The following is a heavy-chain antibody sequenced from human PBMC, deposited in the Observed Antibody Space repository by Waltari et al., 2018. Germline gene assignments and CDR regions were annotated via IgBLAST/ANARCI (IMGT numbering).Heavy chain of an antibody. D-gene: IGHD4-17*01. CDR2: IYTRGST. Sequence: QVQLQESGPGLVKPSQTLSLTYTVSGGSISSGSYYWSWIRQPAGKGLGWIGRIYTRGSTNYNPSLKSRVTISVDTSKNQFSLKLSSVTAADTAVYYCARAYYGDYWYFDLWGRGTLVTVSS. CDR3: ARAYYGDYWYFDL. CDR1: GGSISSGSYY. J-gene: IGHJ2*01. V-gene: IGHV4-61*02.